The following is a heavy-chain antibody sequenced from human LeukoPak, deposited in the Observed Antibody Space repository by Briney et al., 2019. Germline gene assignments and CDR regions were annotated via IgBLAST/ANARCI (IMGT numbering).Heavy chain of an antibody. CDR3: ARGPNTAGNYRAFDL. D-gene: IGHD4-11*01. Sequence: SETLSLTCTVSSGSIISTTYYWAWIRQPPGKGLEWIGSIYYNGDTYYNPSLKSRVIISADTSKNQFSLKLTSVTAADTAAYYCARGPNTAGNYRAFDLWGQGTKVTVSS. V-gene: IGHV4-39*07. CDR1: SGSIISTTYY. CDR2: IYYNGDT. J-gene: IGHJ3*01.